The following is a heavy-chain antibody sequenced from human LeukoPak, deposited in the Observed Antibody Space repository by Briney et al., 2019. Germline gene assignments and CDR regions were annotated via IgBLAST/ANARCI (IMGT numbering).Heavy chain of an antibody. CDR3: ARDYIGWGNEDGRGR. J-gene: IGHJ4*02. CDR1: GFTFGDYA. V-gene: IGHV3-7*01. D-gene: IGHD2-8*02. CDR2: IKQDGSEK. Sequence: PGGSLRLSCTASGFTFGDYAMSWFRQAPGKGLEWVANIKQDGSEKYYVDSVKGRFTISRDNAKNSLYLQMNSLRAEDTAVYYCARDYIGWGNEDGRGRWGQGTLVTVSS.